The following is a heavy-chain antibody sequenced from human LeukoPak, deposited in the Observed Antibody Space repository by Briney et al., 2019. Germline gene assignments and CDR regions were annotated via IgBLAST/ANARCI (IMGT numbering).Heavy chain of an antibody. CDR2: ISSSSSTI. CDR1: GFTFSSYS. V-gene: IGHV3-48*02. Sequence: GGSLRLSCAASGFTFSSYSMNWVRQAPGKGLEWVSYISSSSSTIAYVDSAKGRFTISRDNANNSLYLQMNSLRDEDTAVYYCARDLNWAFDYWGQGTLVTVPS. CDR3: ARDLNWAFDY. D-gene: IGHD3-16*01. J-gene: IGHJ4*02.